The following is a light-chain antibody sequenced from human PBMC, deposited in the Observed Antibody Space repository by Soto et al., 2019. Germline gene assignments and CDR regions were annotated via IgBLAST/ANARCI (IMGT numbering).Light chain of an antibody. Sequence: DVVMTQSPLSLPVTLGQPASISCRSSQSLVFSDGHTYLNWFHQRPGQPPRRLIYKVSNRDSGVPDRFSGSGSGTDFTLRISRVEAEDVGVYYCMQGTHWPPYTFGQGTK. CDR2: KVS. CDR1: QSLVFSDGHTY. J-gene: IGKJ2*01. V-gene: IGKV2-30*01. CDR3: MQGTHWPPYT.